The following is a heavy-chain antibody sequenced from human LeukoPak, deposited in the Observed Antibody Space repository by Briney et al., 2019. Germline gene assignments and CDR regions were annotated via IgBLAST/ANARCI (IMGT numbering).Heavy chain of an antibody. CDR1: GGSISSSSYY. J-gene: IGHJ4*02. D-gene: IGHD5-12*01. CDR3: ARDLGGRYSDKYYFDY. CDR2: IYYSGST. V-gene: IGHV4-39*07. Sequence: PSETLSLTCTVSGGSISSSSYYWGWIRQPPGKGLEWIGNIYYSGSTYYNPSLKSRVTISVDTSKKQLSLRLSSVTAADTAVYYCARDLGGRYSDKYYFDYWGQGTLVTVSS.